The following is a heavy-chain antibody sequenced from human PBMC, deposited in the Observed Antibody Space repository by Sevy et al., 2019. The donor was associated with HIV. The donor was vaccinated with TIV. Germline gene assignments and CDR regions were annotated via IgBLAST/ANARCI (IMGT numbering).Heavy chain of an antibody. D-gene: IGHD3-22*01. CDR1: GYGFTSHW. J-gene: IGHJ4*02. Sequence: GESLKISCKGSGYGFTSHWLGWVRHMPGKGLEWMGIIYPDDSDTKYSPSFQGQVTFSADKSISTAYLQWSSLKASDTAMYYCATSRSGYFDSSGYYIYWGQGTLVTVSS. CDR2: IYPDDSDT. V-gene: IGHV5-51*01. CDR3: ATSRSGYFDSSGYYIY.